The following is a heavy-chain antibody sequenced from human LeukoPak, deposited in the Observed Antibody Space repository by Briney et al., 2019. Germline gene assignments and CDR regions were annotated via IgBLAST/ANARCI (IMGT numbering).Heavy chain of an antibody. CDR2: IYTSGST. J-gene: IGHJ4*02. D-gene: IGHD3-9*01. Sequence: TSETLSLTCTVSGGSISSGSYYWSWIRQPAGKGLEWIGRIYTSGSTNYNPSLKSRVTISVDTSKNQFSLKLSSVTAADTAVYYCARARLAPLDYWGQGTLVTVSS. V-gene: IGHV4-61*02. CDR1: GGSISSGSYY. CDR3: ARARLAPLDY.